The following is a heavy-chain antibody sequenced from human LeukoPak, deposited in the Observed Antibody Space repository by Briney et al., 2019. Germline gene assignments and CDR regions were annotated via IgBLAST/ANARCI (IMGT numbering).Heavy chain of an antibody. CDR2: VSSSSTSI. J-gene: IGHJ3*01. D-gene: IGHD2-2*01. CDR1: GFSFSIYS. V-gene: IGHV3-21*01. Sequence: GGSLRLSCAASGFSFSIYSMNRVRQAPGKGLEWVSSVSSSSTSIYYADSLKGRFTISRDNAKNSLFLQVNSLRDEDTAVYYCARGPPCSSTSCYVTGAFDFWGQGTMVTVSS. CDR3: ARGPPCSSTSCYVTGAFDF.